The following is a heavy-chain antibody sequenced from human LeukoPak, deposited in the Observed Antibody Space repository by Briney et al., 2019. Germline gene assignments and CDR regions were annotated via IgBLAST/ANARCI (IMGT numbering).Heavy chain of an antibody. CDR1: GYSISSGYY. J-gene: IGHJ2*01. CDR2: IYHSGST. V-gene: IGHV4-38-2*02. CDR3: AREFDL. Sequence: SETLSLTCAVSGYSISSGYYWGWIRQPPGKGLEWIGSIYHSGSTYYNPSLKSRLTISLDTSKNQFSLKLGSVTAADTAVYYCAREFDLWGRGTPVTVSS.